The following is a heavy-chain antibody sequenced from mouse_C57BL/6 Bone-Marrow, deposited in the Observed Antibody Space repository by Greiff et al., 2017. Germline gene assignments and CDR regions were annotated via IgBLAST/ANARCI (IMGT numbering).Heavy chain of an antibody. CDR3: AGYGDV. CDR2: IHPNRGST. J-gene: IGHJ1*03. D-gene: IGHD1-1*01. CDR1: GYTFTRYW. Sequence: VQLQQPGAELVKPGASVKLSCKASGYTFTRYWMHWVKPRPGQGLEWIGMIHPNRGSTNYNEKFKSKAALTVDKSYSTAYMQLSSLTSEDSAVYYCAGYGDVWGTGTTVTVSA. V-gene: IGHV1-64*01.